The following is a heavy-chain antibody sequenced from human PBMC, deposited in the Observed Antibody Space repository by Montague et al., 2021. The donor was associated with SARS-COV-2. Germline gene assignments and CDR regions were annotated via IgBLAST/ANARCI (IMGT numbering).Heavy chain of an antibody. Sequence: SETLSLTCSVSGDSISTSTWWSWVRQTPGKGLEWIGEIFHSGTINYNPSLKSRVSISVDKSNNQFYLRLSSLIAADTAVYYCATLSRRTAAGTRDYFGLDVWGQGTTVAVSS. CDR2: IFHSGTI. J-gene: IGHJ6*02. CDR1: GDSISTSTW. CDR3: ATLSRRTAAGTRDYFGLDV. D-gene: IGHD6-13*01. V-gene: IGHV4-4*02.